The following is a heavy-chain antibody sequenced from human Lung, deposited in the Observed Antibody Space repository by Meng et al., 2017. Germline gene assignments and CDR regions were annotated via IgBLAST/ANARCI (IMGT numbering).Heavy chain of an antibody. Sequence: VQLQTGGAGLLKPSETLALTCVVSGGSFSDYYWSWFRQPPGKGLEWIGEINHSGSTNYNPSLESRATISVDTSQNNLFLKLSSVTAADSAVYYCARGPTAMAHDFDYWGQGTLVTVSS. D-gene: IGHD6-19*01. V-gene: IGHV4-34*01. J-gene: IGHJ4*02. CDR3: ARGPTAMAHDFDY. CDR1: GGSFSDYY. CDR2: INHSGST.